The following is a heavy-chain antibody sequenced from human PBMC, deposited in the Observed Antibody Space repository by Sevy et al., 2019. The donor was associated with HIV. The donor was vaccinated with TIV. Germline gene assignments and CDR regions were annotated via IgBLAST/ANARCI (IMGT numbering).Heavy chain of an antibody. D-gene: IGHD3-9*01. CDR1: GFDFNHHW. V-gene: IGHV3-7*01. CDR3: ARLPTGLQSFNYLLSTYLDS. J-gene: IGHJ4*02. Sequence: GGSLRLSCAASGFDFNHHWMSWVRQAPQKGLEWVANIKQDGSETYYVDSLEGRFTISRDNAKNSLSLQINDLRAEDTAVYYCARLPTGLQSFNYLLSTYLDSWGQGTLVTVSS. CDR2: IKQDGSET.